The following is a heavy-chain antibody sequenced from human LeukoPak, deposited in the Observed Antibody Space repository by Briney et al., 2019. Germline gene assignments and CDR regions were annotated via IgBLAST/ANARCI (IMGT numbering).Heavy chain of an antibody. CDR1: GGTFISYA. CDR2: IIPIFGTA. D-gene: IGHD5-12*01. J-gene: IGHJ4*02. V-gene: IGHV1-69*01. Sequence: ASVKVSCKASGGTFISYAISWVRQAPGQGLEWMGGIIPIFGTANYAQKFQGRVTITADESTSTAYMELSSLRSEDTAVYYCARGYSGYDEPPGYWGQGTLVTVPS. CDR3: ARGYSGYDEPPGY.